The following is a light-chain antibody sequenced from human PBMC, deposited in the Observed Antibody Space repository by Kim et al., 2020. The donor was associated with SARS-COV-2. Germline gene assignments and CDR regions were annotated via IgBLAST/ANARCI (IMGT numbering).Light chain of an antibody. CDR1: SSNIGSNT. CDR2: SNN. J-gene: IGLJ1*01. V-gene: IGLV1-44*01. CDR3: AAWDDSLDVQV. Sequence: QSVLTQPPSASGTPGQRVTISCSGSSSNIGSNTVNWYQQLPGTAPKLLIYSNNQRPSGVPDRFSGSKSGTSASLAISGLQSEDEADYYCAAWDDSLDVQVFGTGTTVTVL.